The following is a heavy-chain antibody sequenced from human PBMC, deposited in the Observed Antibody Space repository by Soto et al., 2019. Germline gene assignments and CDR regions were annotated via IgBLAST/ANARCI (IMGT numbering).Heavy chain of an antibody. CDR1: GFTFSSYS. CDR3: ARAYCSGGSCFDY. Sequence: EVQLVESGGGLVKPGGSLRLSCAASGFTFSSYSMNWVRQASGKGLEWVSSISSSSSYIYYADSVKGRFTISRDNAKNSLYLQMTSLRAEDTAVYYCARAYCSGGSCFDYWGQGTLVNVSS. D-gene: IGHD2-15*01. V-gene: IGHV3-21*01. J-gene: IGHJ4*02. CDR2: ISSSSSYI.